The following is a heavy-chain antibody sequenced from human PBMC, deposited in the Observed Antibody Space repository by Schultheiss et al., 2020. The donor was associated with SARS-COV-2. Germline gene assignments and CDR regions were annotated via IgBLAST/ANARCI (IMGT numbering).Heavy chain of an antibody. Sequence: SQTLSLTCTVSGGSISSYYWTWIRQSPGKGLEWIGYIYNSGSTNYNPSLKSRVTISVDTSKNQFSLKLSSVTAADTAVYYCARDLYYDSGGYWSHGAFDIWGQGTMVTVSS. CDR3: ARDLYYDSGGYWSHGAFDI. CDR2: IYNSGST. CDR1: GGSISSYY. V-gene: IGHV4-59*01. D-gene: IGHD3-22*01. J-gene: IGHJ3*02.